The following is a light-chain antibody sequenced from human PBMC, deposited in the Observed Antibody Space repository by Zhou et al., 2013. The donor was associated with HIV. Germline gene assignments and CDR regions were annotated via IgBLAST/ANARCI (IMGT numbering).Light chain of an antibody. Sequence: DIQMTQSPSTLSASVGDRVTITCRASQNVTTSLAWYQQKPGKTPDVLIYATSTLQSGVPSRFSGSGSGTVFTLTVSCLQPEDFATYFCLQHNLYPITFGQGTRLEIK. CDR3: LQHNLYPIT. CDR1: QNVTTS. J-gene: IGKJ5*01. V-gene: IGKV1-9*01. CDR2: ATS.